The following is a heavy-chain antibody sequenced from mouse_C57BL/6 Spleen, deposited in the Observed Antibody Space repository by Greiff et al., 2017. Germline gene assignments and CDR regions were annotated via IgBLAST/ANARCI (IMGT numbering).Heavy chain of an antibody. Sequence: QVQLKESGAELVKPGASVKISCKASGYAFSSYWMNWVKQRPGKGLEWIGQIYPGDGDTNYNGKFKGKATLTADKSSSTAYMQLSSLTSEDSAVYFCARGGNYYGSSPFDYWGQGTTLTVSS. V-gene: IGHV1-80*01. CDR2: IYPGDGDT. D-gene: IGHD1-1*01. CDR1: GYAFSSYW. CDR3: ARGGNYYGSSPFDY. J-gene: IGHJ2*01.